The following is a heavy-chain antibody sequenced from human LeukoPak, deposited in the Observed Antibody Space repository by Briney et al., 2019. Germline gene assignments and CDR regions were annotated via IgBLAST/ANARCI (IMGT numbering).Heavy chain of an antibody. CDR1: GYTFTGYY. J-gene: IGHJ5*02. D-gene: IGHD3-3*01. Sequence: ASVKVSCKASGYTFTGYYMHWVRQAPGQGLEWMGWINPNSGGTNYAQKFQGRVTMTRDTSISTAYMELSRLRSDDTAVYYCARALRRRFLESPWSQGTLVTVSS. CDR2: INPNSGGT. CDR3: ARALRRRFLESP. V-gene: IGHV1-2*02.